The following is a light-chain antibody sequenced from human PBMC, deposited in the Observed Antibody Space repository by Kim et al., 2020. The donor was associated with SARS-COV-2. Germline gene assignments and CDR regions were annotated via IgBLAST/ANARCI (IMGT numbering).Light chain of an antibody. Sequence: GTTRTVSGTRSSGSIASKYVQWYQQRPGSSPIAVISENNQRPSGVPDRFSGSIDSASNSASLTISGLKTEDEADYYCQSFDSNIQVFGGGTKLTVL. V-gene: IGLV6-57*01. CDR1: SGSIASKY. CDR3: QSFDSNIQV. CDR2: ENN. J-gene: IGLJ3*02.